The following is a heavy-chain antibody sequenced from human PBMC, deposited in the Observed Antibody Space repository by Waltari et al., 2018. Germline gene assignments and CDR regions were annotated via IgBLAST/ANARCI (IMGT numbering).Heavy chain of an antibody. CDR2: INSDGSST. D-gene: IGHD2-15*01. CDR3: ASGPYCGGGGCYWLNAFDI. J-gene: IGHJ3*02. V-gene: IGHV3-74*01. CDR1: GFTFSSYW. Sequence: EVLLAESGGGLVQPGGSLGLYCEASGFTFSSYWMHWVRQAPGKGLVWVSRINSDGSSTSYADSVKGRFTISRDNAKNTLYLQMNSLRAEDTAVYYCASGPYCGGGGCYWLNAFDIWGQGTMVTVSS.